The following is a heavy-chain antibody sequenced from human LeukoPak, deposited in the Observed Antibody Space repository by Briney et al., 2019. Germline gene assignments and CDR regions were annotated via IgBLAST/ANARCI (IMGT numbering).Heavy chain of an antibody. J-gene: IGHJ4*02. CDR3: ARLYRALPRGYFDY. CDR1: GGSISSYY. CDR2: IYYSGST. Sequence: PSETLSLTCTVSGGSISSYYWSWLRQPPGKGLEWIGYIYYSGSTNYNPSLKSRVTISVDTSKNQFSLKLSSVTAADTAVYYCARLYRALPRGYFDYWGQGTLVTVSS. D-gene: IGHD1-26*01. V-gene: IGHV4-59*08.